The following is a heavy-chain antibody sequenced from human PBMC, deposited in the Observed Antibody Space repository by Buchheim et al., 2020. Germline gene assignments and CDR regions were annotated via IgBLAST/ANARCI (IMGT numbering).Heavy chain of an antibody. CDR1: GGSISSYY. J-gene: IGHJ6*02. V-gene: IGHV4-59*08. CDR3: ARGVYYDFWSGSLVSYYYYGMDV. Sequence: QVQLQESGPGLVKPSETLFLTCTVSGGSISSYYWSWIRQPPGKGLEWIGYIYYSGSTNYNPSLKSRATISVDTSKNQFSLKLSSVTAADTAVYYCARGVYYDFWSGSLVSYYYYGMDVWGQGTT. D-gene: IGHD3-3*01. CDR2: IYYSGST.